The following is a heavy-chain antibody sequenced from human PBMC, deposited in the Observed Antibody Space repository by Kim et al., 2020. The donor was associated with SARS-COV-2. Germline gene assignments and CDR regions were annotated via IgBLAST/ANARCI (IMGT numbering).Heavy chain of an antibody. Sequence: GGSLRLSCAASEFTFSSYAMSWVRQAPGKGLEWVSIISGSGDSTFYADSVKGRFTISRDNSKNTLYLQKDSLRAEDTAVYYCAKDPSCGDSTCYSNFDYWSQGSLVTVSS. V-gene: IGHV3-23*01. J-gene: IGHJ4*02. CDR1: EFTFSSYA. D-gene: IGHD2-15*01. CDR2: ISGSGDST. CDR3: AKDPSCGDSTCYSNFDY.